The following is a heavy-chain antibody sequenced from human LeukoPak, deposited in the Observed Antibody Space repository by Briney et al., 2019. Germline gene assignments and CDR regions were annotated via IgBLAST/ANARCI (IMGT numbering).Heavy chain of an antibody. V-gene: IGHV4-34*01. J-gene: IGHJ3*02. CDR1: GGSFSGYY. CDR3: ARHPYSTSSGGAFDI. D-gene: IGHD6-13*01. CDR2: INHSGST. Sequence: SETLSLTCAVYGGSFSGYYWSWIRQPPGKGLEWIGEINHSGSTNYNPSLKSRVTISVDTSKNQFSLKLSSVTAADTAVYYCARHPYSTSSGGAFDIWGQGTMVTVSS.